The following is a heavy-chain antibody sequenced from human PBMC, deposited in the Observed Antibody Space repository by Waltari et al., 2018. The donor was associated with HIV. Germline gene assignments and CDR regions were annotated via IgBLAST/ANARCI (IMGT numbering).Heavy chain of an antibody. CDR2: IRSSNIYI. CDR3: ARGEYYYHSSGYYDNLPFDD. J-gene: IGHJ4*02. D-gene: IGHD3-22*01. Sequence: EVQLVESGGGLVKPGGSLRLSCTASGFTFITYSMNWVRQAPGTGLEWVSVIRSSNIYIDYGDAVKGRLTISGENAKNSLYLQMSSLRAEDTAVYYCARGEYYYHSSGYYDNLPFDDWGQGTLVTVSS. CDR1: GFTFITYS. V-gene: IGHV3-21*01.